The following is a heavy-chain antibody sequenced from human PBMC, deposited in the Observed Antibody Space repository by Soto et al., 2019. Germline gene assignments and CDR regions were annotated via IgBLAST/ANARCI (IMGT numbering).Heavy chain of an antibody. CDR1: GYTFPSCG. CDR2: ISAYNGNT. V-gene: IGHV1-18*01. Sequence: ASVKVSCKASGYTFPSCGISWARQAPGQGLEWMGWISAYNGNTSYAQKVQGRVTMTTDTSTNTAYMELRSLRSDDTAVYYCARDWKSAIAAGLDYWGQGTLVTVSS. J-gene: IGHJ4*02. D-gene: IGHD6-25*01. CDR3: ARDWKSAIAAGLDY.